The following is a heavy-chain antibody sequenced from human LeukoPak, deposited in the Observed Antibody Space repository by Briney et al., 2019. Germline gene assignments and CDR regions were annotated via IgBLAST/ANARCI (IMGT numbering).Heavy chain of an antibody. J-gene: IGHJ4*02. CDR2: ISGSGGST. Sequence: PGGSLRLSCAASGFTFSSYATSWVRQAPGKGLERVSAISGSGGSTYYADSVKGRFTISRDNSKNTLYLQMNSLRAEDTAVYYCAKEGGYCSSTSCYFYFDYLGQGTLVTVSS. CDR1: GFTFSSYA. V-gene: IGHV3-23*01. CDR3: AKEGGYCSSTSCYFYFDY. D-gene: IGHD2-2*03.